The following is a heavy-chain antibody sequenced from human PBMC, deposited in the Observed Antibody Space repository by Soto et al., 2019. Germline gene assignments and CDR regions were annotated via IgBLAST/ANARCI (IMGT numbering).Heavy chain of an antibody. CDR3: ARSYSGYGLAGFDP. V-gene: IGHV4-59*01. CDR2: IYYSGST. Sequence: SETLSLTCTVSGGSISSYYWSWIRQPPGKGLEWIGYIYYSGSTNYNPSLKSRVTISVDTSKNQFSLKLSSVTAADTAVYYCARSYSGYGLAGFDPWGQGPLVPVAS. CDR1: GGSISSYY. J-gene: IGHJ5*02. D-gene: IGHD5-12*01.